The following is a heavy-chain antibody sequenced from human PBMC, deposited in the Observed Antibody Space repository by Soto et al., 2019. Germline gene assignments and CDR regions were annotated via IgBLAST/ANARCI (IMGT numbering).Heavy chain of an antibody. CDR2: IIPMFGTA. D-gene: IGHD6-19*01. V-gene: IGHV1-69*13. J-gene: IGHJ3*02. Sequence: PVKVSCKASGGTFRSYAISWVRQAPGQALEWMGGIIPMFGTANYAQKLQGRVTITAXXXXXXAXMXLXSXRSEDTAVYYCARVWTYSSGWYGAFDIWG. CDR1: GGTFRSYA. CDR3: ARVWTYSSGWYGAFDI.